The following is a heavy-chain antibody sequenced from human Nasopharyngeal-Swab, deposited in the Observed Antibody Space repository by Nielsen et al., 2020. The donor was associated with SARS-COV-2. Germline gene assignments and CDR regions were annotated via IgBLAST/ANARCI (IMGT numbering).Heavy chain of an antibody. J-gene: IGHJ3*02. CDR2: ISWNSGSI. D-gene: IGHD2-21*01. CDR1: GFTFDDYA. Sequence: SLKISCAASGFTFDDYAMHWVRQAPGKGLEWVSGISWNSGSIGYADSVKGRFTISRDNAKNSLYLQMNSLRADDTALYYCAKSPGEDAFDIWGQGTMVTVSS. CDR3: AKSPGEDAFDI. V-gene: IGHV3-9*01.